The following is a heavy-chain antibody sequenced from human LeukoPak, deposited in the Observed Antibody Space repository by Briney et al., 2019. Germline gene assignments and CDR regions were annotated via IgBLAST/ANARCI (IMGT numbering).Heavy chain of an antibody. D-gene: IGHD6-13*01. CDR3: ASTGQQLVDGDWFDP. J-gene: IGHJ5*02. CDR2: ISAYNGNT. Sequence: ASVKVSCKTSGYTFTSYGISWVRQAPGQGLEWIGWISAYNGNTNYAQKLQGRVTMTTDTSTSTAYMELSSLRSEDTAVYYCASTGQQLVDGDWFDPWGQGTLVTVSS. V-gene: IGHV1-18*01. CDR1: GYTFTSYG.